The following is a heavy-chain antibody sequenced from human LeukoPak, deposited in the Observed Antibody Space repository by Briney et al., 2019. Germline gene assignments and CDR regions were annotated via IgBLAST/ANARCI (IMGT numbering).Heavy chain of an antibody. CDR2: INPNSGGT. CDR3: AGQFTSSSGAPDY. D-gene: IGHD6-6*01. CDR1: GYTFTGYY. Sequence: ASVKVPCKASGYTFTGYYMHWVRQAPGQGLEWMGWINPNSGGTNYAQKFQGRVTMTRDTSISTAYMELSRLRSDDTAAYYCAGQFTSSSGAPDYWGQGTLVTVSS. V-gene: IGHV1-2*02. J-gene: IGHJ4*02.